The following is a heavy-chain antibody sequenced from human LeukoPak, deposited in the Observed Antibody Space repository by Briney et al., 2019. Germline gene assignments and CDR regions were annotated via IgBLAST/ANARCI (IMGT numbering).Heavy chain of an antibody. CDR3: ARGFYGSGSYYPGFGP. CDR2: IYHSGST. CDR1: GGSISSSNW. J-gene: IGHJ5*02. V-gene: IGHV4-4*02. D-gene: IGHD3-10*01. Sequence: PSETLSLTCAVSGGSISSSNWWSWVRQPPGKGLEWIGEIYHSGSTNYNPSLKSRVTISVDKSKNQFSLKLSSVTAADTAVYYCARGFYGSGSYYPGFGPWGQGTLVTVSS.